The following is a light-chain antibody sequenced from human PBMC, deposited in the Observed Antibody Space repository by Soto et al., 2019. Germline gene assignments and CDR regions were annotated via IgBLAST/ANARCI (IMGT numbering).Light chain of an antibody. CDR3: QQRHMWPIT. Sequence: ERVMTQSPATLSVSPGERATLSCRASQSVSSNLAWYHQKPGQAPRLLIYGASTRATGIPARFSGSGSGTDFTLTISSLQSEDFAVYYCQQRHMWPITFGQGTRLEI. CDR1: QSVSSN. CDR2: GAS. J-gene: IGKJ5*01. V-gene: IGKV3-15*01.